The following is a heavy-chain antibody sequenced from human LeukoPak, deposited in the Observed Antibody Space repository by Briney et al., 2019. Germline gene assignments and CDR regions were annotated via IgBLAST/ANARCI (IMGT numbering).Heavy chain of an antibody. CDR2: IYYSGST. V-gene: IGHV4-61*01. CDR1: GGSISSSSYY. D-gene: IGHD3-9*01. J-gene: IGHJ4*02. CDR3: ARETYDILTGYKYYFDY. Sequence: SETLSLTCTVSGGSISSSSYYWGWIRQPPGKGLEWIGYIYYSGSTNYNPSLKSRVTISVDTSKNQFSLKLSSVTAADTAVYYCARETYDILTGYKYYFDYWGQGTLVTVSS.